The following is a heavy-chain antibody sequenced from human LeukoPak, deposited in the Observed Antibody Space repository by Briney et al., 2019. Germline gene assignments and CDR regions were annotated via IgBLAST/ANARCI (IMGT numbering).Heavy chain of an antibody. CDR3: ARDLHRVVVRGVPHYYYYMDA. D-gene: IGHD3-10*01. V-gene: IGHV1-18*01. CDR1: GYTFTSYG. J-gene: IGHJ6*03. Sequence: ASVKVSCKASGYTFTSYGISWVRQAPGQGLEWMGWISTYNGNTNYAQKLQGRVTMTTDTSTSTAYMELRSLRSDDTAVYYCARDLHRVVVRGVPHYYYYMDAWGKGTTVTISS. CDR2: ISTYNGNT.